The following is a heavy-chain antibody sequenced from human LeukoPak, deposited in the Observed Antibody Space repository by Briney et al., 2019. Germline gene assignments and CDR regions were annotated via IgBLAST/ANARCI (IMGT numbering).Heavy chain of an antibody. J-gene: IGHJ4*02. V-gene: IGHV1-69*13. CDR3: ARDCSSTSCYPPGDY. D-gene: IGHD2-2*01. CDR2: IIPIFGTA. CDR1: GGTFNSYA. Sequence: ASVKVSCKASGGTFNSYAISWVRQAPGQGLEWMGGIIPIFGTANYAQKFQGRVTITADESTSTAYMELSSLRSEDTAVYYCARDCSSTSCYPPGDYWGQRTLVTVSS.